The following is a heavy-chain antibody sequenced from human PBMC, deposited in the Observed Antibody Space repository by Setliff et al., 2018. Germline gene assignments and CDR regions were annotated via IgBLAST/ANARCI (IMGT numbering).Heavy chain of an antibody. CDR3: ARGRPTANPYYYYYMDV. CDR1: GYTFTSYG. V-gene: IGHV1-3*03. Sequence: ASVKVSCKASGYTFTSYGVHWVRQAPGQRLEWMGWINAANGNTKYSQDFQGRVTITRDTSASTAYMDLSSLRSDDMAVYYCARGRPTANPYYYYYMDVWGKGTTVTVSS. J-gene: IGHJ6*03. D-gene: IGHD4-4*01. CDR2: INAANGNT.